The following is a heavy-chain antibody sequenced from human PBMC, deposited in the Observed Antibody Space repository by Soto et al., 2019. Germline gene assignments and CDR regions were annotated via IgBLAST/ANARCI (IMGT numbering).Heavy chain of an antibody. J-gene: IGHJ3*02. D-gene: IGHD2-21*02. Sequence: QVQLVESGGGVVQPGRSLRLSCAASGFTFSSYGMHWVRQAPGKGLEWVAVIWYDGSNKYYADSVKGRFTISRDNSKNTRYLQMNGLRAEQTAVYYCARGDLRVSVGAFDIWGQGTMVTVS. CDR2: IWYDGSNK. V-gene: IGHV3-33*01. CDR3: ARGDLRVSVGAFDI. CDR1: GFTFSSYG.